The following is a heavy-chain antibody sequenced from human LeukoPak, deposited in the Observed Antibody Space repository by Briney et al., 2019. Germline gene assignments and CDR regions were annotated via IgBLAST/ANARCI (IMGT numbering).Heavy chain of an antibody. D-gene: IGHD6-19*01. Sequence: PSETLSLACTVSGGSISSYYWSWIRQPAGKGLEWIGRIYTSGSTNYNPSLKSRVTMSVDTSKNQFSLKLSSVTAADTAVYYCARASCIAVAGDYYYYMDVWGKGTTVTVSS. J-gene: IGHJ6*03. CDR3: ARASCIAVAGDYYYYMDV. CDR1: GGSISSYY. CDR2: IYTSGST. V-gene: IGHV4-4*07.